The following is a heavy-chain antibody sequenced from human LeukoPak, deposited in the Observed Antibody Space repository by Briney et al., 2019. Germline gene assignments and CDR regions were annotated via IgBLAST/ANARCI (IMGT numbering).Heavy chain of an antibody. J-gene: IGHJ4*02. CDR1: GFTFSNNY. CDR2: IYSGGST. CDR3: ARIYVWGSYSPYYFDY. D-gene: IGHD3-16*01. V-gene: IGHV3-53*01. Sequence: GGSLRLSCAASGFTFSNNYMSWVRQAPGKGLEWVSVIYSGGSTYYADSVKGRFTISRDNSKNTLYLQMNGLRAEDTAVYYCARIYVWGSYSPYYFDYRGQGILVTVSS.